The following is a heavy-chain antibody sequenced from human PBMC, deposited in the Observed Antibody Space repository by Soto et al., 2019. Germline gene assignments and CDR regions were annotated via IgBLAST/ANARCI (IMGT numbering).Heavy chain of an antibody. CDR2: ISWNSGSI. V-gene: IGHV3-9*01. CDR1: GFTFDDYA. J-gene: IGHJ6*02. D-gene: IGHD1-26*01. Sequence: EVQLLESGGGLVQPGRSLRLSCAASGFTFDDYAMHWVRQAPGKGLEWVSGISWNSGSIVYADSVKARFTMYRDNAKNFLYLQMNSLRPEDTAFYFCAKDISGRGSFYYYYGMDVWGQGTTVTVSS. CDR3: AKDISGRGSFYYYYGMDV.